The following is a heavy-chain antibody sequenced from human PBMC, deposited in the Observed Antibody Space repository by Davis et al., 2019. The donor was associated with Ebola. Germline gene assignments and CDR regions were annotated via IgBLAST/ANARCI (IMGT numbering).Heavy chain of an antibody. CDR3: ASLDFWTGFYTLFGLGV. Sequence: AASVKVSCKASGGTFSSYAISWVRQAPGQGLEWMGGIIPIFGPAKYAHEFQGRVTITADESTSTAYMELSNLRSEDTAVYYCASLDFWTGFYTLFGLGVWGKGTTVSVSS. V-gene: IGHV1-69*13. CDR2: IIPIFGPA. CDR1: GGTFSSYA. D-gene: IGHD3/OR15-3a*01. J-gene: IGHJ6*04.